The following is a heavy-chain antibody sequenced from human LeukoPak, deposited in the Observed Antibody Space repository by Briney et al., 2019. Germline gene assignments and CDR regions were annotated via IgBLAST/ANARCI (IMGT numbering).Heavy chain of an antibody. CDR1: GFTFSSCG. J-gene: IGHJ4*02. CDR3: ATETIGRHYDY. D-gene: IGHD1-14*01. Sequence: GGSLRLSCAASGFTFSSCGFNWVRQAPGKGLEWVSSIGPTGTDRYYADSVRGRFTISRDNAKNSMYLQMDSLRDEDTAVYYCATETIGRHYDYWGQGTLVTVSS. CDR2: IGPTGTDR. V-gene: IGHV3-21*01.